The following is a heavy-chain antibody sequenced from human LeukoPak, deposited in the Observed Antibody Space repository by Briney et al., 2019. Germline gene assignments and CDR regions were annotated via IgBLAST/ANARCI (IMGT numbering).Heavy chain of an antibody. J-gene: IGHJ5*02. D-gene: IGHD3-16*02. V-gene: IGHV1-18*01. CDR3: ARVWDDYVWGSYRPRWFDP. CDR1: GYTFTSYG. Sequence: ASVKVSCKASGYTFTSYGISWVRQAPEQGLEWMGWISAYNGNTNYAQKLQGRVTMTTDTSTSTAYMELRSLRSDDTAVYYCARVWDDYVWGSYRPRWFDPWGQGTLVTVSS. CDR2: ISAYNGNT.